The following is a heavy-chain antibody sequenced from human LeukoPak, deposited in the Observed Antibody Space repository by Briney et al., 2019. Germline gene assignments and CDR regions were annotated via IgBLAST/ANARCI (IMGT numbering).Heavy chain of an antibody. CDR3: AKNIALTGEFDS. CDR2: MNPSSGNT. Sequence: ASVKVSCKASGYTFTSYDVNWFRQATGQGLEWMGWMNPSSGNTGYAQMFQGRVSLTRDTSISTAYMELSSLRSEDTAVYYCAKNIALTGEFDSWGQGTLVTVSS. D-gene: IGHD7-27*01. V-gene: IGHV1-8*01. CDR1: GYTFTSYD. J-gene: IGHJ4*02.